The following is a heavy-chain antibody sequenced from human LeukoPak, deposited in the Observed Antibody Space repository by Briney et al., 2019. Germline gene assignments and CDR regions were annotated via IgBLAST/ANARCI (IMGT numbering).Heavy chain of an antibody. J-gene: IGHJ4*02. V-gene: IGHV3-30-3*01. CDR1: GFTLSSYS. Sequence: GGSLRLSCAASGFTLSSYSMHWVRQAPGKGLEWVAVISDDGSKKSYADSVKGRFTVSRDNSKNTLYLQMNSPRVEGTAVYYCAREGGYCSSTTCYFDSLGQGALVTVSS. CDR3: AREGGYCSSTTCYFDS. CDR2: ISDDGSKK. D-gene: IGHD2-2*01.